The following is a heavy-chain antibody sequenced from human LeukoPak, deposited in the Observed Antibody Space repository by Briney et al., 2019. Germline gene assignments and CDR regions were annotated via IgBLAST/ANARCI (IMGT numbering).Heavy chain of an antibody. V-gene: IGHV1-2*02. CDR1: GYTFTGYY. Sequence: ASVKVSCKASGYTFTGYYMHWVRQAPGRGLEWMGWINPNSGGTNYAQKFQGRVTMTRDTSISTAYMELSRLRSDDTAVYYCARDLDTRNYVDYWGQGTLVTVSS. CDR3: ARDLDTRNYVDY. D-gene: IGHD5-18*01. CDR2: INPNSGGT. J-gene: IGHJ4*02.